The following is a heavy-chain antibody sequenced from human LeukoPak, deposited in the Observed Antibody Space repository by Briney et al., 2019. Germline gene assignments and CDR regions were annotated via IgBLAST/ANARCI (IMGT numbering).Heavy chain of an antibody. CDR2: ISRSGSTI. D-gene: IGHD3-16*01. Sequence: AGGSLRLSCAASGFNFDDYGMNWVRQAPGKGLEWVSYISRSGSTIYYADSVKGRFTISRDNAKNSLSLQMNSLRAEDTAVYYCAREAPVGGHLFDYWGQGTLVTVSS. V-gene: IGHV3-48*03. J-gene: IGHJ4*02. CDR3: AREAPVGGHLFDY. CDR1: GFNFDDYG.